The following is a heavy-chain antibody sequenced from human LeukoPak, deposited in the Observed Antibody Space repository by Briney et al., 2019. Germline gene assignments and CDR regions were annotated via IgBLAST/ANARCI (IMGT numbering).Heavy chain of an antibody. CDR1: GGSSRGYY. Sequence: TPETLSLTCAVYGGSSRGYYWTRIRQPPGKGLKGMGEINQSGSTNYNLSLKCRVTISVDTSKPQFPLKLSSVTAADAAVYYCARLGLLLRRGFDCWGQGTLVTVCS. D-gene: IGHD2-15*01. J-gene: IGHJ4*02. V-gene: IGHV4-34*01. CDR2: INQSGST. CDR3: ARLGLLLRRGFDC.